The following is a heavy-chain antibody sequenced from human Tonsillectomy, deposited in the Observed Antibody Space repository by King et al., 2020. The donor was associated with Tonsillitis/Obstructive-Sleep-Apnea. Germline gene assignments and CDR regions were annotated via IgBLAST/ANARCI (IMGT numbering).Heavy chain of an antibody. Sequence: VQLVESGGGLVQPGGSLRLSCAASGFTFSSYWMSWVRQAPGKGLEWVANIKQDGSEKYYVDYVKGRFTITRDNAKNTLYLQMHSLRADDTAVYYWASDPSPAASYYGMDVWGQGTTVTVSS. CDR1: GFTFSSYW. CDR3: ASDPSPAASYYGMDV. D-gene: IGHD6-25*01. V-gene: IGHV3-7*03. CDR2: IKQDGSEK. J-gene: IGHJ6*02.